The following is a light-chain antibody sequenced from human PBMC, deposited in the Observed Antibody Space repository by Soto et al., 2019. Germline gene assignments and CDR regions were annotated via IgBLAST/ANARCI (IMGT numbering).Light chain of an antibody. Sequence: TQLTQSPSSLSASVGDRVTITCRASQGIRSYLAWYQQKPVKAPKLLIYAAYTLESGVPSRFSGSGSGTECTITISSLQPEDFATHSCQQLSSYPLTFRGGPKVEIK. CDR1: QGIRSY. CDR2: AAY. CDR3: QQLSSYPLT. V-gene: IGKV1-9*01. J-gene: IGKJ4*01.